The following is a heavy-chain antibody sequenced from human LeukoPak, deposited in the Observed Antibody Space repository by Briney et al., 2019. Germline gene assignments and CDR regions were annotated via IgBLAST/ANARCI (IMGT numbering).Heavy chain of an antibody. CDR3: ARDLRTGSGYTNRFDP. V-gene: IGHV3-13*01. J-gene: IGHJ5*02. CDR2: IGTVGDT. Sequence: PGGSLRLSCAASGFTFSRYDMHWVRQTTGKGLEWVSAIGTVGDTYYLDSVKGRFTISRENAKNSLYLQMNSLRAGDTAVYYCARDLRTGSGYTNRFDPWGQGTLVIVSS. CDR1: GFTFSRYD. D-gene: IGHD3-22*01.